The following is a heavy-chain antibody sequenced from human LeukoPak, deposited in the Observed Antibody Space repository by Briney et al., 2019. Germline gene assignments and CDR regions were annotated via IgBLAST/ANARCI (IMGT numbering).Heavy chain of an antibody. CDR3: ARSTSWSFDY. V-gene: IGHV3-72*01. CDR2: VENRTPSFTT. D-gene: IGHD2-2*01. CDR1: GFTFSDYY. Sequence: PGGSLRLSCAASGFTFSDYYMDWVRQAPGKGLEWVGHVENRTPSFTTADVASVKDRFTISRDDSKKSVYLQMNSLTTDDTAVYYCARSTSWSFDYWGQGVLVTVAS. J-gene: IGHJ4*02.